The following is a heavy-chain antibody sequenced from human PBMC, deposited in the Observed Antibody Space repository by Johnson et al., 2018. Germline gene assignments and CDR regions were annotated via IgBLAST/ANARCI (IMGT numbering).Heavy chain of an antibody. CDR2: LSGSDDPT. J-gene: IGHJ6*03. D-gene: IGHD2-21*02. CDR1: GFTFNSYV. V-gene: IGHV3-23*04. Sequence: VQLVQSGGNLVQPGGSLRLSCVASGFTFNSYVMSWVRQAPGKGLDWVSILSGSDDPTYYADSVKGRFTFSRDNSKNKLFLQVNSLTTEDTAVYYCARSSYCNAGDCSTYYYYNRDVWGRGTTVTVSS. CDR3: ARSSYCNAGDCSTYYYYNRDV.